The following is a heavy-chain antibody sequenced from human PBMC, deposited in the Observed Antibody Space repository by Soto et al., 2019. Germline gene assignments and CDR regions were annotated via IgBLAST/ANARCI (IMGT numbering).Heavy chain of an antibody. CDR1: GGTFSSYA. Sequence: ASVKVSCKASGGTFSSYAISWVRQAPGQGLEWMGGIIPILGIANYAQKFQGRVTITADKSTSTAYMELSSLRSEDTAVYYCARGSYGSGSYYNNWFDPWGQGTLVTVSS. CDR3: ARGSYGSGSYYNNWFDP. D-gene: IGHD3-10*01. CDR2: IIPILGIA. J-gene: IGHJ5*02. V-gene: IGHV1-69*10.